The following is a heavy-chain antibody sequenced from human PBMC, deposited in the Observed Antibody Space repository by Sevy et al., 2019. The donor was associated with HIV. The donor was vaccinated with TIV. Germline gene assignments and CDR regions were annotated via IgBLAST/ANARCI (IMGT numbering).Heavy chain of an antibody. CDR1: GFTFSSYG. D-gene: IGHD3-16*01. CDR2: IWYDGSNK. CDR3: ARAPFGGRYFDY. V-gene: IGHV3-33*01. Sequence: GGSLRLSCAASGFTFSSYGMHWVRQAPGKGLEWVAVIWYDGSNKYYADSVKGRFTISRDNSKNTLYLQMNSLRAEDTAVYYCARAPFGGRYFDYWGQGTLVTVSS. J-gene: IGHJ4*02.